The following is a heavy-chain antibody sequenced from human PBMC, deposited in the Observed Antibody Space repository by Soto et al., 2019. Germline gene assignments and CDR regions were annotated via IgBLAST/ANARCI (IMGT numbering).Heavy chain of an antibody. J-gene: IGHJ4*02. V-gene: IGHV4-4*02. Sequence: SETLSLTCAASGGSISSSNWCSWVRQPPGKGLEWIGEIYHSGSTNYNPSLKSRVTISVDKSKNQFSLKLSSVTAADTAVYYCARDRTYDSSGYYYYRRGYYFDYWGQGTLVTVS. CDR2: IYHSGST. CDR3: ARDRTYDSSGYYYYRRGYYFDY. CDR1: GGSISSSNW. D-gene: IGHD3-22*01.